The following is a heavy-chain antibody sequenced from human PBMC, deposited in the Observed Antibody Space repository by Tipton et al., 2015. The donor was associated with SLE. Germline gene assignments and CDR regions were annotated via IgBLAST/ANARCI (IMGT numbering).Heavy chain of an antibody. V-gene: IGHV3-66*02. CDR2: IYSGGST. CDR1: GFTVSSNY. CDR3: ARDAGERGSSWTPLRD. J-gene: IGHJ4*02. Sequence: SLRLSCAASGFTVSSNYMSWVRQAPGKGLEWVSVIYSGGSTYYADSVKGRFTISRDNSKNTLYLQMNSLRAEDTAVYYCARDAGERGSSWTPLRDWGQGTLVTVSS. D-gene: IGHD6-13*01.